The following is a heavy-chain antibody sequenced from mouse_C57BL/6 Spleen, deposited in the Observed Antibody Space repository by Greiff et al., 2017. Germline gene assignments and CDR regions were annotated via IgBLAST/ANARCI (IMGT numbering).Heavy chain of an antibody. D-gene: IGHD2-3*01. CDR1: GYTFTSYW. J-gene: IGHJ2*01. CDR2: INPSNGGT. Sequence: QVHVKQPGTELVKPGASVKLSCKASGYTFTSYWMHWVKQRPGQGLAWIGNINPSNGGTNYNEKFKSKATLTVDKSSSTAYMQLSSLTSEDSAVYYCSRGGGCDGYYGYFDYWGQGTTLTVSS. CDR3: SRGGGCDGYYGYFDY. V-gene: IGHV1-53*01.